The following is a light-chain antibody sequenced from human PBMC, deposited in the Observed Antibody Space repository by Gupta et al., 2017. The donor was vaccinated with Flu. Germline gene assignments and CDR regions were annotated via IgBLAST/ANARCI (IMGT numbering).Light chain of an antibody. CDR1: ALPKQY. CDR3: QSADSSGTYPV. Sequence: SYELTQPPSVSVSPGRTARITCSGDALPKQYAYWYQQKPGQAPVLVMYKNSERPSGIAERFSGSSSGTTFTLTISGGQAEEEADYYCQSADSSGTYPVFGGGTKLTVL. J-gene: IGLJ3*02. CDR2: KNS. V-gene: IGLV3-25*02.